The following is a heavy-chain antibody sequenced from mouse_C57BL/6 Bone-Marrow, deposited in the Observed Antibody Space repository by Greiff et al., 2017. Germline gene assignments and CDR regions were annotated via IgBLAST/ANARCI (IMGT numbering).Heavy chain of an antibody. V-gene: IGHV1-19*01. CDR1: GYTFTDYY. CDR3: ARWLTGTFDY. Sequence: VQLQQSGPVLVKPGASVKMSCKASGYTFTDYYMHWVKQSHGKSLEWIGVINPYNGGTSYNQKFKGKATLTVDKSSSTAYMELNSLTSEDSAVYYCARWLTGTFDYWGQGTTLTVSS. J-gene: IGHJ2*01. CDR2: INPYNGGT. D-gene: IGHD4-1*01.